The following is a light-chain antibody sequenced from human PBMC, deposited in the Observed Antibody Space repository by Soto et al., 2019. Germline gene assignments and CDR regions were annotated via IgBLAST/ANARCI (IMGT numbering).Light chain of an antibody. CDR3: QQYGSSTWT. CDR2: GAS. CDR1: RSVSSNS. Sequence: EIVLTQSPGTLSLSPGERATLSCRASRSVSSNSIAWYQQKSGQAPRLLIHGASSRATGIPDGFSGSGSGTDSTLTISRLEPEDFAVYHCQQYGSSTWTFGQGTKVEIK. V-gene: IGKV3-20*01. J-gene: IGKJ1*01.